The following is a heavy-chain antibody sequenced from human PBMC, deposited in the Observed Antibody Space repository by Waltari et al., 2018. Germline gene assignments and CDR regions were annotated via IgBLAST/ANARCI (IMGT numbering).Heavy chain of an antibody. CDR1: GYTFTSYY. Sequence: QVQLVPSGAEVQKPGASVKVSCTASGYTFTSYYMHWVRQAPGQGLEWMGIINPSGGRTSYAKKFQGSVTMTRDTSTTTVYMERSSLGSEATAVYYCARGEVAASLDYWGQGTLVTVSS. CDR3: ARGEVAASLDY. V-gene: IGHV1-46*01. CDR2: INPSGGRT. J-gene: IGHJ4*02. D-gene: IGHD2-15*01.